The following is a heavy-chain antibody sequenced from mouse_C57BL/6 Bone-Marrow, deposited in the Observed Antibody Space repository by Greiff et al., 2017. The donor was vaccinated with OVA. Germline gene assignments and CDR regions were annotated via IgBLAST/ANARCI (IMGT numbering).Heavy chain of an antibody. CDR1: GYAFSSSW. CDR2: IYPGDGDT. Sequence: VQLQQSGPELVKPGASVKISCKASGYAFSSSWMNWVKQRPGKGLEWIGRIYPGDGDTNYNGKFKGKATLTADKSSSTAYMQLSSLTSEDSAVSFGARERTTVVAPDWYFDVWGTGTTVTVSS. V-gene: IGHV1-82*01. D-gene: IGHD1-1*01. J-gene: IGHJ1*03. CDR3: ARERTTVVAPDWYFDV.